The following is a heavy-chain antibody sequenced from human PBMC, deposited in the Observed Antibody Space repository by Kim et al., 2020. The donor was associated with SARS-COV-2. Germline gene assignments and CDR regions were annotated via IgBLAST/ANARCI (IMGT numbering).Heavy chain of an antibody. Sequence: YTDSVKGRFTISRDNTRNSLYLKMNSLRAEDTAVYYCATTSITLASNWFDPWGQGTLVTVSS. D-gene: IGHD3-16*01. J-gene: IGHJ5*02. CDR3: ATTSITLASNWFDP. V-gene: IGHV3-21*01.